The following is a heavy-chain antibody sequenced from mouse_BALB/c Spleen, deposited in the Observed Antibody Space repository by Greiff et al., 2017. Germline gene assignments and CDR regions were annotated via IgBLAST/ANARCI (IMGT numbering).Heavy chain of an antibody. J-gene: IGHJ4*01. D-gene: IGHD2-3*01. V-gene: IGHV5-15*02. CDR2: ISNLAYSI. Sequence: EVKLQESGGGLVQPGGSRKLSCAASGFTFSDYGMAWVRQAPGKGPEWVAFISNLAYSIYYADTVTGRFTISRENAKNTLYLEMSSLRSEDTAMYYCARSMISYAMDYWGQGTSVTVSS. CDR3: ARSMISYAMDY. CDR1: GFTFSDYG.